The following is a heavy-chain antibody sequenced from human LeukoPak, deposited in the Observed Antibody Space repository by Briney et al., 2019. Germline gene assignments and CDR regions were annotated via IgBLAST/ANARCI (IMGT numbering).Heavy chain of an antibody. D-gene: IGHD3-10*01. Sequence: GGSLRLSCAASGFTFSSYAMHWVRQAPGKGLEWVAVISYDGSNKYYADSVKGRFTISRDNSKNTLYLQMNSLRAEDTAVYYCAKEYDSGGYGANFDYWGQGTLVTVSS. CDR2: ISYDGSNK. CDR1: GFTFSSYA. V-gene: IGHV3-30-3*01. J-gene: IGHJ4*02. CDR3: AKEYDSGGYGANFDY.